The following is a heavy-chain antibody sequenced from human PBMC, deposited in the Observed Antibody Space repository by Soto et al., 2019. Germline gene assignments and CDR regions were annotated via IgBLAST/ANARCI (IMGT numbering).Heavy chain of an antibody. CDR1: GGSISTSY. V-gene: IGHV4-59*01. D-gene: IGHD3-3*01. CDR2: VYHIGST. CDR3: ARDGSGHDFWDGPWYFDS. J-gene: IGHJ4*02. Sequence: QLQLQESGPGLVKPSETLSLTCTVSGGSISTSYWSWIRQPPGKGLEWLGYVYHIGSTKYNPSLKNRVTISIDTSQNQFSLKLESVCAADTALYYCARDGSGHDFWDGPWYFDSWGQGTLVTVSS.